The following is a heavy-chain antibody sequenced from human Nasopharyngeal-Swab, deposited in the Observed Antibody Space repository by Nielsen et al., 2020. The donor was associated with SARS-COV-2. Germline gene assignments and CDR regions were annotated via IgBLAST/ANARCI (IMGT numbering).Heavy chain of an antibody. J-gene: IGHJ4*02. CDR3: ARGKLLWFGELSRRVYYFDY. V-gene: IGHV6-1*01. D-gene: IGHD3-10*01. Sequence: SQSLSLTCAISGDSVSSNSAAWNWIRQSPWRGLEWLGRTYYRSKWYNDYAVSVKSRITINPDTSKNQFSLQLNSVTPEDTAVYYCARGKLLWFGELSRRVYYFDYWGQGTLVTVSS. CDR2: TYYRSKWYN. CDR1: GDSVSSNSAA.